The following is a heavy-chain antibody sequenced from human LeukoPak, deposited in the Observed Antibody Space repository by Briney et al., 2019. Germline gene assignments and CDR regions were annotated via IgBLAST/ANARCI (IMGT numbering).Heavy chain of an antibody. V-gene: IGHV4-34*01. J-gene: IGHJ5*02. Sequence: PSETLSLTCAVYGGSFSGYYWSWIRQPPGKGLEWIGEINHSGSTNYNPSLKSRVTISVDTSKNQFSLKLSSATAADTAVYYCATSAVGATSWFDPWGQGTLVTVSS. CDR2: INHSGST. D-gene: IGHD1-26*01. CDR3: ATSAVGATSWFDP. CDR1: GGSFSGYY.